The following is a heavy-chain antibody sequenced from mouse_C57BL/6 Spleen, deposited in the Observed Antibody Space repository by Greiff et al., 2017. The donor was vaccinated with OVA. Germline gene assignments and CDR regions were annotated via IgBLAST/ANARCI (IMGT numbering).Heavy chain of an antibody. D-gene: IGHD2-1*01. J-gene: IGHJ2*01. CDR1: GFTLTSYA. Sequence: QVQLKQSGPGLVAPSPSLSISCTASGFTLTSYAISWVRQQPGKGLEWLGVIWTGGGTNYNSALNSRLSISKDNSKSQVFLKMNSLQTDDTARYYCARFYYGNYVDYWGQGTTLTVSS. CDR3: ARFYYGNYVDY. V-gene: IGHV2-9-1*01. CDR2: IWTGGGT.